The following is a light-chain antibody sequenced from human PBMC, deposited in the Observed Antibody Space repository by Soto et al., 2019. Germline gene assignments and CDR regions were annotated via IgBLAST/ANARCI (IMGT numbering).Light chain of an antibody. CDR1: QSISSSH. V-gene: IGKV3-20*01. CDR2: GAS. J-gene: IGKJ1*01. Sequence: EIELTQSPGTLSLSPGERATLSCRASQSISSSHLAWYQQKPGQAPRLLIYGASSRATGIPDRFSGSGSGTDFTLTISRLEPEDFALYCCQHFGSSPTFGQGTKVEIK. CDR3: QHFGSSPT.